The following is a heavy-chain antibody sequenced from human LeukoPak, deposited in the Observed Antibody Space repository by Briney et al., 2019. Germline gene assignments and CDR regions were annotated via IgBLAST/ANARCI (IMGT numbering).Heavy chain of an antibody. J-gene: IGHJ4*02. Sequence: SVKVSCKASGGTFNSYAISWVRQAPGQGLEWMGGIIPIFGTANYAQKFQGRVTITADESTSTAYMELSSLRSEDTAVYYCARSAFWSGYYCYWGQGTLVTVSS. CDR3: ARSAFWSGYYCY. CDR2: IIPIFGTA. CDR1: GGTFNSYA. V-gene: IGHV1-69*13. D-gene: IGHD3-3*01.